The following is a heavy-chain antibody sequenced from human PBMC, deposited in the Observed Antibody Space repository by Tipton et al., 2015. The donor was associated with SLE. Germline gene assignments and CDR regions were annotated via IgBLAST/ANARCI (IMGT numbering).Heavy chain of an antibody. CDR3: ARGLAVAGLDY. V-gene: IGHV4-38-2*02. CDR2: INHSGST. J-gene: IGHJ4*02. Sequence: TLSLTCTVSGYSISSGYYWGWIRQPPGKGLEWIGEINHSGSTNYNPSLKSRVTISVDTSKNQFSLKLSSVTAADTAVYYCARGLAVAGLDYWGQGTLVTVSS. CDR1: GYSISSGYY. D-gene: IGHD6-19*01.